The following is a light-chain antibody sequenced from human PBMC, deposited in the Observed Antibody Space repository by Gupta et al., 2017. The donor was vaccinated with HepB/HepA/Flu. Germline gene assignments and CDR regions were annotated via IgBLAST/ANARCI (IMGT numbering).Light chain of an antibody. V-gene: IGLV3-1*01. CDR2: QDS. J-gene: IGLJ1*01. CDR3: QAWDSSTVV. CDR1: KLGDKY. Sequence: SYELTHPPSVSVSPEQTASITCSGDKLGDKYACWYQQKPGQSPVLVIYQDSKRPSGIPARFSGSNSGNTATLTISGTKAMDEADYYCQAWDSSTVVFGTGTKVTVL.